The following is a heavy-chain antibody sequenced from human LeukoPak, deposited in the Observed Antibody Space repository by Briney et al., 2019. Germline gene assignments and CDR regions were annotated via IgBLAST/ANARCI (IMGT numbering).Heavy chain of an antibody. J-gene: IGHJ4*02. CDR2: ISSGSNTI. D-gene: IGHD6-13*01. CDR3: ATTGGAAAGFYFDN. Sequence: GGSLRLSCAASGFTFSTYSMSWVRQAPGKGLEWVSYISSGSNTIYYADSMRGRFTISRDNAKNSLFLQMSSLRDEDTAVYYCATTGGAAAGFYFDNWGQGTLVTVSS. CDR1: GFTFSTYS. V-gene: IGHV3-48*02.